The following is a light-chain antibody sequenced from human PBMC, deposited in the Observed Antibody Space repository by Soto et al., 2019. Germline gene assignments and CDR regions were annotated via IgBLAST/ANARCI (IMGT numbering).Light chain of an antibody. CDR3: QQYHIYSGT. J-gene: IGKJ1*01. CDR1: QSIGTW. Sequence: DIQMTQSPSTLSASVGDSVTVTCRASQSIGTWLAWYQQKPGTAPKLLIDGASSLETGVSSRFSGSGSGTEFTLTINSLQPDDFATYYCQQYHIYSGTFGQGTKVDIK. CDR2: GAS. V-gene: IGKV1-5*01.